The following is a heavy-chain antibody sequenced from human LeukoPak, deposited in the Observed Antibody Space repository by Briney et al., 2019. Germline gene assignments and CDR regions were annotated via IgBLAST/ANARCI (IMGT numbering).Heavy chain of an antibody. D-gene: IGHD1-26*01. CDR1: GFTFSDYY. J-gene: IGHJ4*02. CDR2: ISYDGSNK. V-gene: IGHV3-30*18. Sequence: TGGSLRLSCAASGFTFSDYYMSWIRQAPGKGLEWVAVISYDGSNKYYADSVKGRFTISRDNSKNTLYLQMNSLRAEDTAVYYCAKDLVGATYNFDYWGQGTLVTVSS. CDR3: AKDLVGATYNFDY.